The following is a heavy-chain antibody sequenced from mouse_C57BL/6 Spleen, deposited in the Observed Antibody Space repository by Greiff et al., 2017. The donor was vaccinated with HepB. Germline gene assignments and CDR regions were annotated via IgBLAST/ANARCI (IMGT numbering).Heavy chain of an antibody. Sequence: EVQLVESGEGLVKPGGSLKLSCAASGFTFSSYAMSWVRQTPEKRLEWVAYISSGGAYIYYADTVKGRFTISRDNARNTMYLQMSSLKSEDTAMYYCTRGDEPSYYNAMDYWGQGTSVTVSS. CDR2: ISSGGAYI. CDR3: TRGDEPSYYNAMDY. J-gene: IGHJ4*01. CDR1: GFTFSSYA. V-gene: IGHV5-9-1*02.